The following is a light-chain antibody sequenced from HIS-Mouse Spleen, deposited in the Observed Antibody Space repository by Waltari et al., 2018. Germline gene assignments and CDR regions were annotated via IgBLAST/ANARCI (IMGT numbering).Light chain of an antibody. Sequence: IRLTQSPSSFSASTGDRVTITCRASQGISSYLAWYQQKPGKAPKLLIYAASTLQSGVPSRFSGSGSGTDFTLTISCLQSEDFATYYCQQYYSYRFTFGPGTKVDIK. J-gene: IGKJ3*01. CDR2: AAS. V-gene: IGKV1-8*01. CDR1: QGISSY. CDR3: QQYYSYRFT.